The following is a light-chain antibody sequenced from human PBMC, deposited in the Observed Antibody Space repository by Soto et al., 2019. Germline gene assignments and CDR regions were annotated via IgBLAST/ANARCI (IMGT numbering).Light chain of an antibody. CDR3: QQYGTSPLT. CDR1: QSVRSNS. V-gene: IGKV3-20*01. Sequence: IVLTQSPRTLSLSPGESATLSCTASQSVRSNSLAWYQQKPGQAPRLLMFGASGRATGTPPRFSGRGSGTDFTLTISTLEPEGFAVYYCQQYGTSPLTFGGGTKVDI. J-gene: IGKJ4*01. CDR2: GAS.